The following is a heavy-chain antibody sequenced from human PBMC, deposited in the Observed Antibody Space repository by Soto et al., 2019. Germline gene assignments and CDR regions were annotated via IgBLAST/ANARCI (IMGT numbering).Heavy chain of an antibody. V-gene: IGHV4-30-4*01. CDR3: ARARDYYGSGSENWFDP. Sequence: SETLSLTCTVSGGSISSGDYYWSWIRQPPGKGLEWIGYIYYSGSTYYNPSLKSRVTISVDTSKNQFSLKLSSVTAADTAVYYCARARDYYGSGSENWFDPWGQGTLVTVSS. CDR1: GGSISSGDYY. D-gene: IGHD3-10*01. J-gene: IGHJ5*02. CDR2: IYYSGST.